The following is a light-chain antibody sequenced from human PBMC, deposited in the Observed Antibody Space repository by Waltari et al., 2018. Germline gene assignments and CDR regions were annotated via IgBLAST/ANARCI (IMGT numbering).Light chain of an antibody. CDR3: FSYAGINAYNYV. Sequence: QSALTPPPSASGSPGTSLTLSCTGTSSDFGSYTSVPWFPQRPGSPPKLPIYEVTPGRSGVPERFNGSTTAKTASLAVSRLQADDEADYYCFSYAGINAYNYVFGGGTVVTVL. J-gene: IGLJ1*01. CDR2: EVT. V-gene: IGLV2-8*01. CDR1: SSDFGSYTS.